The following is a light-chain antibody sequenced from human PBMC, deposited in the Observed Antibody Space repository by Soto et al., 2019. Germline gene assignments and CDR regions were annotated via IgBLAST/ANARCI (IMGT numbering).Light chain of an antibody. CDR2: KAS. J-gene: IGKJ1*01. CDR3: QHYNSDSEA. Sequence: DIHITQSPSTLSVSLGDRVTIPCRASQTISSWLAWYQQKPGKAPKLLIYKASTLKSGVPSRFSGSGSGTEFTLTISSLQPDDFATYYCQHYNSDSEAFGQGTKV. CDR1: QTISSW. V-gene: IGKV1-5*03.